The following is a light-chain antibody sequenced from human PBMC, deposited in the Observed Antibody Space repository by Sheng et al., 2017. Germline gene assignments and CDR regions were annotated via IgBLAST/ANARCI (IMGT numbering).Light chain of an antibody. CDR3: QQRYTWPLT. Sequence: EILLTQSPATLSLSPGERATLSCRASQHIRSSLAWHQQKPGQAPRLLIYDASNRATGIPARFSGSGSGSDFTLTISSLEPEDFAVYYCQQRYTWPLTFGGGTKVEIK. CDR1: QHIRSS. CDR2: DAS. J-gene: IGKJ4*01. V-gene: IGKV3-11*01.